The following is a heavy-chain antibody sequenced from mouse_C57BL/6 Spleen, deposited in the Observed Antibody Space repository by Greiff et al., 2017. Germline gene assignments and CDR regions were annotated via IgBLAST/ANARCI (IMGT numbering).Heavy chain of an antibody. V-gene: IGHV1-66*01. CDR3: ARGDGYDYDGGYYFDY. CDR1: GYSFTSYY. D-gene: IGHD2-4*01. J-gene: IGHJ2*01. CDR2: IYPGSGTT. Sequence: QVQLQQSGPELVKPGASVKISCKASGYSFTSYYIHWVKQRPGQGLEWIGWIYPGSGTTKYNAKFKGKATLTADTSSSTAYMQLSSLTSEDSAVXYCARGDGYDYDGGYYFDYWGQGTTLTVSS.